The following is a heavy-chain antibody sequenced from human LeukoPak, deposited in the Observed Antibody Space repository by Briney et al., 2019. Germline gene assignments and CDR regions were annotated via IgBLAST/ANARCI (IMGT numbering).Heavy chain of an antibody. CDR3: ARDQYNYGYVSWFDP. Sequence: GGSLRLSCAASGFTFSSYEMNWVRLAPGKGLEWVSYISESGSAIYYADSVKSRFTISRDNAKNSLYLQMNSLRAEDTAVYYCARDQYNYGYVSWFDPWGQGTLVTVSS. V-gene: IGHV3-48*03. CDR2: ISESGSAI. J-gene: IGHJ5*02. D-gene: IGHD5-18*01. CDR1: GFTFSSYE.